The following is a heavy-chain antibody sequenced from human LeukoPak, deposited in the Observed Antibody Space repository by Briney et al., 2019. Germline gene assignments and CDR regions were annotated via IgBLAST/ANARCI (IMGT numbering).Heavy chain of an antibody. CDR2: INHSGGT. CDR1: GGSLSGYY. CDR3: ARVRDNWNEAQVKNWFDP. Sequence: SETLSLTCAVYGGSLSGYYWSWIRQPPGKGLEWIGEINHSGGTDYNPSLKSRVTTSVDTSKNQVSLKLSSVTAADTAVYYCARVRDNWNEAQVKNWFDPWGQGTLVTVSS. D-gene: IGHD1-20*01. V-gene: IGHV4-34*01. J-gene: IGHJ5*02.